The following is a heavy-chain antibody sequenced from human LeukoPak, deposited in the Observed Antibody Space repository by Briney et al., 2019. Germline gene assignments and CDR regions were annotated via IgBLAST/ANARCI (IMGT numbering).Heavy chain of an antibody. Sequence: SQTLSLTCAVSGGSISSGGYSWSWIRQPPGKGLEWIGYIYHSGSTYYNPSLKSRVTISVDRSKNQFSLKLSSVTAADTAVYYCARGASTVTSQGWSMYYFDYWGQGTLVTVSS. J-gene: IGHJ4*02. CDR2: IYHSGST. CDR3: ARGASTVTSQGWSMYYFDY. CDR1: GGSISSGGYS. D-gene: IGHD4-17*01. V-gene: IGHV4-30-2*01.